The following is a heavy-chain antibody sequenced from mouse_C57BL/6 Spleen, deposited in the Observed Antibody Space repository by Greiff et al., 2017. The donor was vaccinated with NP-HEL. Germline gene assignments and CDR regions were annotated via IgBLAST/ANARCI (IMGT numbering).Heavy chain of an antibody. CDR1: GYAFSSSW. Sequence: VQLQESGPELVKPGASVKISCKASGYAFSSSWMNWVKQRPGKGLEWIGRIYPGDGDTNYNGKFKGKATLTADKSSSTAYMQLSSLTSEDSAVYVCASPYDGSSQYFDYWGQGTTLTVSS. D-gene: IGHD1-1*01. CDR2: IYPGDGDT. CDR3: ASPYDGSSQYFDY. J-gene: IGHJ2*01. V-gene: IGHV1-82*01.